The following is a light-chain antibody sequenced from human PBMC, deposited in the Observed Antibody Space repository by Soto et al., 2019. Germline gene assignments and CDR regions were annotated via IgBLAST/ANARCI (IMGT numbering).Light chain of an antibody. J-gene: IGKJ4*01. Sequence: EIVMTQSTATLSVSPGESATLSCRSSQNIRNNLAWYQQKPGQAPRLLFSDTSTRATTVPARFNGSGSGTEFSLAISNLQSEDFAGYYCHQYNNWPLTFGGGTKVDIK. CDR2: DTS. CDR3: HQYNNWPLT. CDR1: QNIRNN. V-gene: IGKV3-15*01.